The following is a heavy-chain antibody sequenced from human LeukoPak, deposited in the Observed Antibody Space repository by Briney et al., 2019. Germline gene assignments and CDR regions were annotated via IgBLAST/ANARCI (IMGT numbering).Heavy chain of an antibody. Sequence: PGRSLRLSCAASGLTFSSYGMHWVRQAPGKGLEWVAVISYDGSNKYYADSVKGRFTISRDNSKNTLYLQMNSLRAEDTAVYYCANSVSPDYYYYGMDVWGQGTTVTVSS. D-gene: IGHD3-10*01. V-gene: IGHV3-30*18. CDR3: ANSVSPDYYYYGMDV. CDR1: GLTFSSYG. J-gene: IGHJ6*02. CDR2: ISYDGSNK.